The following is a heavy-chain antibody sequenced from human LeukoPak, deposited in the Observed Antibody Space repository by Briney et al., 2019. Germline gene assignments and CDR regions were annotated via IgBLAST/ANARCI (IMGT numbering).Heavy chain of an antibody. D-gene: IGHD1-1*01. J-gene: IGHJ5*01. CDR3: ARGYDVPRNWFDS. Sequence: GGSLRLSCAASGFTFSSYSMNWVRQAPGKGLEWVSSISSSSSYIYYADSVKGRFTISRDNAKNSLYLQMNSLRAEDTAVYYCARGYDVPRNWFDSWGQGTLVTVSS. CDR1: GFTFSSYS. CDR2: ISSSSSYI. V-gene: IGHV3-21*01.